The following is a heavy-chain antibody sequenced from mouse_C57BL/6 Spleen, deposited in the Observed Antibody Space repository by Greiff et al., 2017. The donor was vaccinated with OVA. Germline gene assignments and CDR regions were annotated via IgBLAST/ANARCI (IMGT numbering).Heavy chain of an antibody. CDR1: GFSLTSYG. CDR2: IWSGGST. D-gene: IGHD2-1*01. Sequence: VKLQESGPGLVQPSQSLSITCTVSGFSLTSYGVHWVRQSPGKGLEWLGVIWSGGSTDYNAAFISRLSISKDNSKSQVFFKMNSLQADDTAIYYWATPSIYSDYAMDYWGQGTSVTVSS. J-gene: IGHJ4*01. V-gene: IGHV2-2*01. CDR3: ATPSIYSDYAMDY.